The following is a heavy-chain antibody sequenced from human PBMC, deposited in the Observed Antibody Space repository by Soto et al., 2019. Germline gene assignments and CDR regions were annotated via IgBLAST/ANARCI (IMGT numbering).Heavy chain of an antibody. CDR1: GFTLNNYW. D-gene: IGHD2-2*01. Sequence: GGSLRLSCTASGFTLNNYWMHWVRQAPGKGLVWVSVINSDGSSPRYADSVKGRFTISRDSAKHTPYLQMNSLRAEDTAVYYLARDGSTSFDHYYHDYYRMAGWGQGATVTVS. J-gene: IGHJ6*02. V-gene: IGHV3-74*01. CDR3: ARDGSTSFDHYYHDYYRMAG. CDR2: INSDGSSP.